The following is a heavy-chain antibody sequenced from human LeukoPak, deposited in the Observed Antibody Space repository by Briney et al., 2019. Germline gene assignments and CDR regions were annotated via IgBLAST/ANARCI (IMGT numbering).Heavy chain of an antibody. D-gene: IGHD2-15*01. Sequence: ASVKVSCKASGYTFTSYYSHWVRQAPGQGLEWMGIIDPTNGRPTYAQKFQGRVTITRDTSTSTLYMELSSLKSEDTAVYYCARDSPVRGRAYGMDVWGQGTTVTVSS. CDR2: IDPTNGRP. J-gene: IGHJ6*02. CDR1: GYTFTSYY. CDR3: ARDSPVRGRAYGMDV. V-gene: IGHV1-46*01.